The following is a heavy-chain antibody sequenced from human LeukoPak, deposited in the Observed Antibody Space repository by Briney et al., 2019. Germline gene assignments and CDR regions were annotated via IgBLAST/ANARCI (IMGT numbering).Heavy chain of an antibody. D-gene: IGHD3-10*01. CDR1: GFTFSSSE. CDR2: MSHTGSLI. Sequence: GGSLRLSCATSGFTFSSSEMNWVRQAPGKGLEWLSYMSHTGSLILYADSVKGRFTISRDNAKNSLYLQMNSLRAEDTAVYYCAKDRGFGVFFQYYFDYWGQGTLVTVSS. V-gene: IGHV3-48*03. CDR3: AKDRGFGVFFQYYFDY. J-gene: IGHJ4*02.